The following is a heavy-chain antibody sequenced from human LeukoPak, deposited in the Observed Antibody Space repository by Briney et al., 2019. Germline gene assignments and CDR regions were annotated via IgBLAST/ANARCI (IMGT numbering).Heavy chain of an antibody. CDR3: ARGPKRLDIVVVPAGQRAYSP. Sequence: SETLSLTCAVYGGSCSGYYWSWIRQPPGKGLEWIGEINHSGSTNYNPSLKSRVTISVDTSKNQFSLKLSSVTAADTAVYYCARGPKRLDIVVVPAGQRAYSPWGQGTLVTVSS. CDR2: INHSGST. J-gene: IGHJ5*02. D-gene: IGHD2-2*01. CDR1: GGSCSGYY. V-gene: IGHV4-34*01.